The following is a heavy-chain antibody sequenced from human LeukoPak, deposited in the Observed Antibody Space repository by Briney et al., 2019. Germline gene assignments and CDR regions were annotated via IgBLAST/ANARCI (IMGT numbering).Heavy chain of an antibody. V-gene: IGHV4-34*01. CDR1: GFTFSDYY. CDR2: MYLSGTT. CDR3: ARGDWSSSIDY. D-gene: IGHD6-6*01. Sequence: SGGSLRLSCVASGFTFSDYYMDWVRQPPGKGLEWIGEMYLSGTTHSNPSVKSRVTISIDKSKNQFFLNLSSVTAADTAVYYCARGDWSSSIDYWGQGTLVTVSS. J-gene: IGHJ4*02.